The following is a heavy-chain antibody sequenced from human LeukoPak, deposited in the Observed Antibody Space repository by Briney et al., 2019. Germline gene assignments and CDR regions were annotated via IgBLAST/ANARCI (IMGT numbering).Heavy chain of an antibody. CDR2: IYYSGST. Sequence: KPSETLSLTCTVSGGSISSSSYYWGWIRQPPGKGLEWIGSIYYSGSTYYNPSLKSRVTISVDTSKNQFSLKLSSVTAADTAVYYCAREIPTMVRGVINAYWGQGTLVTVSS. J-gene: IGHJ4*02. V-gene: IGHV4-39*02. CDR3: AREIPTMVRGVINAY. CDR1: GGSISSSSYY. D-gene: IGHD3-10*01.